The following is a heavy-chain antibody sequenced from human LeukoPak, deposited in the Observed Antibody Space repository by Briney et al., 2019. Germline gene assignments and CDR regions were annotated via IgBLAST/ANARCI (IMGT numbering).Heavy chain of an antibody. J-gene: IGHJ4*02. CDR1: GFIFTGYF. Sequence: GGSLRLSCAASGFIFTGYFMSWVRQAPGKGLEWVASIKHDGSEKYYVDSVRGRLTISRDNTKNLLYLQMSSLRAEDAAVYYCATDRGWRTSGYYLYYFEYWGQGTLVTFSS. D-gene: IGHD3-3*01. CDR3: ATDRGWRTSGYYLYYFEY. CDR2: IKHDGSEK. V-gene: IGHV3-7*01.